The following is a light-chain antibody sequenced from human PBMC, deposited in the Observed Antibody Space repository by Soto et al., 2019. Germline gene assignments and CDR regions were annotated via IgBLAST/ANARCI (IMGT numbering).Light chain of an antibody. J-gene: IGLJ1*01. Sequence: QSALTQPPSASGSPGQSVTISCTGTSSDVGGYNFVSWYQHHPGKVPRLMIYEVNKRPSGVPDRFSGSKSGNTASLAVPGLQAEDEADYYCQSYDSSLSGSYVFGTGTKVTVL. CDR1: SSDVGGYNF. CDR3: QSYDSSLSGSYV. CDR2: EVN. V-gene: IGLV2-8*01.